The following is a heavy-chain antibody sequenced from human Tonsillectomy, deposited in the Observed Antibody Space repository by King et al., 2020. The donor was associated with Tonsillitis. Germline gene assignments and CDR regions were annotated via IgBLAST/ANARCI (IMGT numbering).Heavy chain of an antibody. CDR3: ARVPPVAGNKYFFDY. J-gene: IGHJ4*02. V-gene: IGHV4-59*01. CDR2: IYYSGST. Sequence: VQLQESGPGLVKPSETLSLTCTVSGGSINSYYWGWIRQPPGKGLEWIGYIYYSGSTNYNPSLKSRVTISVDTSKDQFSLKLSSVTAADTAVYSCARVPPVAGNKYFFDYWGQGTLVTVSS. D-gene: IGHD6-19*01. CDR1: GGSINSYY.